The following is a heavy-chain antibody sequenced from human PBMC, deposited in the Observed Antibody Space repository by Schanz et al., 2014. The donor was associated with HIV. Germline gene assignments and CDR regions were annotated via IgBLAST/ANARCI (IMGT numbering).Heavy chain of an antibody. CDR3: ARGARDCTNGVCGGYYFDY. CDR2: MNPNSGNT. CDR1: GYTFTIYD. D-gene: IGHD2-8*01. Sequence: QVQLVQSGAEMKKPGASVKVSCKASGYTFTIYDINWVRQATGQGLEWMGWMNPNSGNTGYAEKFQGRLTMTRNTSISTAYMELSSLTSEDTAVYYCARGARDCTNGVCGGYYFDYWGQGTLVTVSS. V-gene: IGHV1-8*01. J-gene: IGHJ4*02.